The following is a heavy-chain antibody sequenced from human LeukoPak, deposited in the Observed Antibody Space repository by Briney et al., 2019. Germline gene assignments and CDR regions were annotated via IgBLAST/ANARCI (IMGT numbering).Heavy chain of an antibody. CDR2: IYYSGST. Sequence: SETLSLTCTVSGGSISSSSYYCGWIRQPRGKGLEWIGSIYYSGSTYYNPSLKSRVTISVDTCKSQFSLKRSSVTAADTAVYYCARRPITHYYVDYWGQGTLVTVSS. D-gene: IGHD1-14*01. CDR3: ARRPITHYYVDY. J-gene: IGHJ4*02. V-gene: IGHV4-39*01. CDR1: GGSISSSSYY.